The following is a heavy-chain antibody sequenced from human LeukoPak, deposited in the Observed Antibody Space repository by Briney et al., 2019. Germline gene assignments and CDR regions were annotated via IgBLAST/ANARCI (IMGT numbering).Heavy chain of an antibody. J-gene: IGHJ4*02. CDR2: IYPGDSDT. CDR1: GCSFTTYW. D-gene: IGHD1-26*01. Sequence: GESLKISCQGSGCSFTTYWIGWGRRMPGKGVEWMGIIYPGDSDTRFSPSFQGQVTISADKSISTAYLQWSSLKASDTAMYYCARQGGSYADYWGQGTLVTVSS. CDR3: ARQGGSYADY. V-gene: IGHV5-51*01.